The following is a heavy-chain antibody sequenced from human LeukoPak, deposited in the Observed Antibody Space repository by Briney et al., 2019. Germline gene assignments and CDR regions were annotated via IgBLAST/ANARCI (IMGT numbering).Heavy chain of an antibody. CDR1: GFTFSSYA. D-gene: IGHD6-13*01. CDR3: AKDKVGSSWSKASFDY. J-gene: IGHJ4*02. V-gene: IGHV3-23*01. Sequence: GGSLRLSCAASGFTFSSYAMSWVRQAPGKGLEWVSAISGSGGSTYYADSVKGRFTISRDNSKNTLYLQMNSLRAEDTAVYYCAKDKVGSSWSKASFDYWGQGTLVTVPS. CDR2: ISGSGGST.